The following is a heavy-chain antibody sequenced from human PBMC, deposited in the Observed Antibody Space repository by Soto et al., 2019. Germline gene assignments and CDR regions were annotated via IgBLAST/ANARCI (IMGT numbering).Heavy chain of an antibody. CDR2: IDYTGNT. CDR3: ARINKGYGTDS. V-gene: IGHV4-39*01. D-gene: IGHD5-18*01. J-gene: IGHJ4*02. Sequence: SETLSLTCTVSGGSISSSSYYWGCIRQPPGKGLEWIASIDYTGNTFYNPSLTSRVTISVDASKNQFSLKVTSVTAADTAVYYCARINKGYGTDSWGQGTLVTVSS. CDR1: GGSISSSSYY.